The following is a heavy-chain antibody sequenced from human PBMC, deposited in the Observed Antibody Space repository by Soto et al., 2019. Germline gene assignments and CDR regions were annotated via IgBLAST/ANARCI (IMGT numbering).Heavy chain of an antibody. CDR2: IYYSGST. CDR1: GGSISSSSYC. Sequence: SETLSLTCTVSGGSISSSSYCWGWIRQPPGKGLEWIGSIYYSGSTYYNPSLKSRVTISVDTSKNQFSLKLSSVTAADTAVYYCARQSRSFDYWGQGTLVTVSS. CDR3: ARQSRSFDY. J-gene: IGHJ4*02. V-gene: IGHV4-39*01.